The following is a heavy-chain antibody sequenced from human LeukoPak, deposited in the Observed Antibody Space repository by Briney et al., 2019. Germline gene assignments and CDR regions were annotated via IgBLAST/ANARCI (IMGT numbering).Heavy chain of an antibody. D-gene: IGHD3-10*01. CDR2: IYYSGST. CDR3: ARYPGLEGAGSKGAFDY. Sequence: SETLPLTRTVSGGSISSYYWSWIRQPPGKGLEWIGYIYYSGSTNYNPSLKSRVTISVDMSKNQFSLKLRSVTAADTAVYYCARYPGLEGAGSKGAFDYWGKGNVHPVSS. V-gene: IGHV4-59*01. J-gene: IGHJ4*02. CDR1: GGSISSYY.